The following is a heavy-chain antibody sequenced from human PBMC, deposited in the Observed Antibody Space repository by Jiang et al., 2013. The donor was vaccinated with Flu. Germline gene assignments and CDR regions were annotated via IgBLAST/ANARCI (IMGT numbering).Heavy chain of an antibody. CDR2: INQDGSEK. D-gene: IGHD1-14*01. CDR3: VRDHLFCSNTTCHLYNYYGMDV. V-gene: IGHV3-7*01. Sequence: LVQPGGSLRLSCAASGFTSGFTFSTNWMSWVRQVPGKGLEWVANINQDGSEKNYVDSVKGRFVISRDNAKNSLYLEMRSLRAEDTAVYYCVRDHLFCSNTTCHLYNYYGMDVWGQGTTVAVSS. CDR1: GFTFSTNW. J-gene: IGHJ6*02.